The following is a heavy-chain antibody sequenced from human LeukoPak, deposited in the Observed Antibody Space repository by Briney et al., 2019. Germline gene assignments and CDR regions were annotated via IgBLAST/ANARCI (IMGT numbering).Heavy chain of an antibody. J-gene: IGHJ4*02. CDR2: ISYDGSNE. CDR1: GFTFSGYA. V-gene: IGHV3-30-3*01. Sequence: TGGSLRLSCAASGFTFSGYAMHWVRQAPGKGLEWVAVISYDGSNEYYADSVKGRFTISRDNSENTLYLQMNSLSVKDTAVDYCARVAYYASGPFSYFDCGSQGTPVTVSS. CDR3: ARVAYYASGPFSYFDC. D-gene: IGHD3-10*01.